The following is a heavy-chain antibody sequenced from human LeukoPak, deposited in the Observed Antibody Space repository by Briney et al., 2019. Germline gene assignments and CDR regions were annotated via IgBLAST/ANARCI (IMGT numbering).Heavy chain of an antibody. CDR2: ISSSGSTI. J-gene: IGHJ6*02. CDR1: GFTFSSYE. CDR3: ARDERYCSGGSCYPSDGMDV. V-gene: IGHV3-48*03. D-gene: IGHD2-15*01. Sequence: GGSLRLSCAASGFTFSSYEMNWVRQAPGKGLEWVSYISSSGSTIYYADSVKGRFTISRDNAKNSLYLQMNSLRAEDTAVYYCARDERYCSGGSCYPSDGMDVWGQGTTVTVSS.